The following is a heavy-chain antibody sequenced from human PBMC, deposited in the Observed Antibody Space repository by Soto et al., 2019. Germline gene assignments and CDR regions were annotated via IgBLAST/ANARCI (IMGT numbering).Heavy chain of an antibody. CDR2: ISGSGGST. D-gene: IGHD6-19*01. CDR1: GFTFSSYA. CDR3: AKDPGSGWYWGAFDI. Sequence: PGGSLRLSCAASGFTFSSYAMSWVRQAPGKGLEWVSAISGSGGSTYYADYVKGRFTISRDNSKNTLYLQMNSLRAEDTAVYYCAKDPGSGWYWGAFDIWGQGTMVTVSS. V-gene: IGHV3-23*01. J-gene: IGHJ3*02.